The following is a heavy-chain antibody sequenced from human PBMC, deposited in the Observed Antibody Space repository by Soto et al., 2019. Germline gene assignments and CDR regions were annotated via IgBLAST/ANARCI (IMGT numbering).Heavy chain of an antibody. CDR1: GFTFSSYS. J-gene: IGHJ5*02. V-gene: IGHV3-21*01. CDR3: ARDFWSGYSGSWFDP. CDR2: ISSSSSYI. Sequence: NPGGSLRLSCAASGFTFSSYSMNWVRQAPGKGLEWVSSISSSSSYIYYADSVKGRFTISRDNAKNSLYLQMNSLRAEDTAVYYCARDFWSGYSGSWFDPWGQGTLVTVSS. D-gene: IGHD3-3*01.